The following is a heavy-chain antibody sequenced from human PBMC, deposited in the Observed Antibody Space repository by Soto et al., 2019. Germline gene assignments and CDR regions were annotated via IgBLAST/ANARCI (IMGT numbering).Heavy chain of an antibody. D-gene: IGHD6-19*01. CDR2: ISYDGSNK. J-gene: IGHJ4*02. CDR1: GFTFSSYA. V-gene: IGHV3-30-3*01. Sequence: PGGSLRLSCAASGFTFSSYAMHWVRQAPGKGLEWVAVISYDGSNKYYADSVKGRFTISRDNSKNTLYLQMNSLRAEDTAVYYCARDPSAVAGSYFDYWGQGTLVTVSS. CDR3: ARDPSAVAGSYFDY.